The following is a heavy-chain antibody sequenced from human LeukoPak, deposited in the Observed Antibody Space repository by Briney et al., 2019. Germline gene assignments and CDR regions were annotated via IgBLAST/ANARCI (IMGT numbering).Heavy chain of an antibody. CDR2: IYWNDDK. Sequence: SGPTLVNPTQTLTLTCTFSGFSLSTSGVGVGWIRQPPGKALEWLALIYWNDDKRYSPSLKSRLTITKDTSKNQVVLTMANMDPVDTATYYCAHRLGSPMVYAIPPLFDYWGQGTLVTVSS. CDR1: GFSLSTSGVG. CDR3: AHRLGSPMVYAIPPLFDY. J-gene: IGHJ4*02. V-gene: IGHV2-5*01. D-gene: IGHD2-8*01.